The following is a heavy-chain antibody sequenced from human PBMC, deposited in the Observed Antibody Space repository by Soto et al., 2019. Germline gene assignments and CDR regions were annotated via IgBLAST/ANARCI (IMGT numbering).Heavy chain of an antibody. CDR1: GFTFSTYS. V-gene: IGHV3-48*01. CDR3: AREGDSSGWYNWFDP. J-gene: IGHJ5*02. CDR2: ISISSSTI. D-gene: IGHD3-22*01. Sequence: EVQLVESGGGLVQPGGSLRLSCAASGFTFSTYSMNWVRQAPGKGLEWVSYISISSSTIYYADSVKGRFTISGDNAKNSLYLQMNSLRADDTAVYYCAREGDSSGWYNWFDPWGQGTLVTVSS.